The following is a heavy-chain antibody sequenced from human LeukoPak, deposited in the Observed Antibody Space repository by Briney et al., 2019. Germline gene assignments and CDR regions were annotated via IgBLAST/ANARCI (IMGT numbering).Heavy chain of an antibody. V-gene: IGHV4-31*01. CDR1: DGSISSGGYY. Sequence: SDTLSLTCTVSDGSISSGGYYWSWIRQNPGKGLEWIGYIYYSGSTYYNPSLQSQVTISVDTSKNQFSLKLSSVTAADTAVYYCARHGYYDSIPDYWGQGTLVTVSS. D-gene: IGHD3-22*01. CDR3: ARHGYYDSIPDY. CDR2: IYYSGST. J-gene: IGHJ4*02.